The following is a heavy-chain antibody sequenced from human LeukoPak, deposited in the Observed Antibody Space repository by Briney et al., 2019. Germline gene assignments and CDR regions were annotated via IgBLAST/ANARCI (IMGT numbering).Heavy chain of an antibody. CDR3: AEDVGLPNNWFDP. Sequence: GGSLRLSCAASGFTFSSYAMHWVRQAPGKGLEWVAVISYDGSNKYYADSVKGRFTISRDNSKNTLYLQMNSLRAEDTAVYYCAEDVGLPNNWFDPWGQGTLVTVSS. J-gene: IGHJ5*02. CDR1: GFTFSSYA. V-gene: IGHV3-30*04. D-gene: IGHD5-12*01. CDR2: ISYDGSNK.